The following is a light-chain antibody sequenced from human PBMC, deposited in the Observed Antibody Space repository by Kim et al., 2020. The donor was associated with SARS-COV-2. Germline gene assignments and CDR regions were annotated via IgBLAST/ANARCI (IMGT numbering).Light chain of an antibody. V-gene: IGLV3-21*02. J-gene: IGLJ3*02. CDR3: QVWDGSSDHWV. CDR1: KMGDIN. Sequence: APGETDRSTWGGNKMGDINVPGYQQRPGQAPVLVISDDSDRPSGIPERFSGSNSGNTATLTINRVEAVDEADYYCQVWDGSSDHWVFGGGTQLTVL. CDR2: DDS.